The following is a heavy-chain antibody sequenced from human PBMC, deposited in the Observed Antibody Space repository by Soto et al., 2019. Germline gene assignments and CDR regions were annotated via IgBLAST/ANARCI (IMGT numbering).Heavy chain of an antibody. CDR2: FDPEDGET. CDR1: GHTLTEFS. J-gene: IGHJ4*02. D-gene: IGHD1-1*01. CDR3: ATGGTRWLQSPLDY. V-gene: IGHV1-24*01. Sequence: QVQLVQSGAEVKKPGASVKVSCKVSGHTLTEFSMHWVRPAPRTGLEWMGGFDPEDGETIYAQRFQGRVTMTEDTPTHSAEMEMRSRRSEDTAVYYCATGGTRWLQSPLDYWGKGTLSTVPP.